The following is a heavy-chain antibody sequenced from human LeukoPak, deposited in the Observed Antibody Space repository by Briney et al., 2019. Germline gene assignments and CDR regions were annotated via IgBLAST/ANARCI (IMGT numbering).Heavy chain of an antibody. CDR3: ARDTTPYYYDSSGYYLDY. D-gene: IGHD3-22*01. Sequence: PGGSLRLSCAASGFTFSSYEMNWVRQAPGKGLEWVSYISSSGSTIYYADSVKGRFTISRDNAKNSLYLQMNSLRAEDTAVYYCARDTTPYYYDSSGYYLDYWGQGTLVTVSS. CDR2: ISSSGSTI. J-gene: IGHJ4*02. CDR1: GFTFSSYE. V-gene: IGHV3-48*03.